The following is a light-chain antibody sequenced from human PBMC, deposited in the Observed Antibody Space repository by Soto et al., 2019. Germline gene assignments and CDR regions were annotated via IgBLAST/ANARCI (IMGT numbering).Light chain of an antibody. CDR1: QSVLYSSNNKNY. V-gene: IGKV4-1*01. J-gene: IGKJ4*01. CDR2: WAS. Sequence: DIVMTQSPDSLAVSLGERATINCKSSQSVLYSSNNKNYLAWYQQKPGQPPNLLIYWASTRESGVPDRFSGSGSGTDFTLTISSLQAKDVAVYYCQQYYSTPLTLGGGTKVDIK. CDR3: QQYYSTPLT.